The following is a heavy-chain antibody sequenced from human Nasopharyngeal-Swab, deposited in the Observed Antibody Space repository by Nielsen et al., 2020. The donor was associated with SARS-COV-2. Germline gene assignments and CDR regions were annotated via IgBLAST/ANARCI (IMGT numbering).Heavy chain of an antibody. CDR1: GFTFSSYG. CDR3: ARTAAFCGGDCYSEYFQH. D-gene: IGHD2-21*02. V-gene: IGHV3-21*01. J-gene: IGHJ1*01. CDR2: ISGSSAYI. Sequence: GESLKISCAASGFTFSSYGMHWVRQAPGKGLEWVSSISGSSAYIWYADSVKGRFTVSRDNAKNSLYLQMNNLRADDTAIYYCARTAAFCGGDCYSEYFQHWGQGTLVTVSS.